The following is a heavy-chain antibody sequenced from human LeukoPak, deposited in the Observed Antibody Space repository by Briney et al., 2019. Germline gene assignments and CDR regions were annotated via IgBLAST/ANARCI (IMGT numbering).Heavy chain of an antibody. CDR3: AAGTAADY. CDR1: GFTFSSYA. V-gene: IGHV3-23*01. J-gene: IGHJ4*02. CDR2: ISGSGGST. D-gene: IGHD6-13*01. Sequence: PGGSLRLSCAASGFTFSSYAMSWVRQAPGKGLEWVSAISGSGGSTYYADSVKGRFTISRDNAQNALFLQMNSLRVEDTAVYYCAAGTAADYWGQGTRVAVSS.